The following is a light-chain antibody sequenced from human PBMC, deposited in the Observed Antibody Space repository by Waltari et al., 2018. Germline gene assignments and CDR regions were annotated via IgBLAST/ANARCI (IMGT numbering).Light chain of an antibody. CDR2: EDN. V-gene: IGLV6-57*02. CDR1: RSNIASTP. J-gene: IGLJ2*01. CDR3: QSYDSNNHVV. Sequence: NFLLSKPHSVSESPVTSVTISCTGSRSNIASTPVQWFHHHPDSAPIIVIYEDNQRPSGVPDRFSGSIDSSTNSASLTVSGLRPEDEGDYYCQSYDSNNHVVFGGGTKLTVL.